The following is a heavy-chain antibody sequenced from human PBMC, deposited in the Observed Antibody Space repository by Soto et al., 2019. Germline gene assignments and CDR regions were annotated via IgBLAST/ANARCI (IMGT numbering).Heavy chain of an antibody. CDR1: GGTVNGYY. CDR2: INHSGST. D-gene: IGHD3-3*01. CDR3: ARAKYYDFWSGYYTGLYMDV. Sequence: SETMSLTCAVYGGTVNGYYWSWIRQPPGKGLEWIGEINHSGSTNYNPSLKSRVTISVDTSKNQFSLKLSSVTAADTAVYYCARAKYYDFWSGYYTGLYMDVWGKGTTVTVSS. V-gene: IGHV4-34*01. J-gene: IGHJ6*03.